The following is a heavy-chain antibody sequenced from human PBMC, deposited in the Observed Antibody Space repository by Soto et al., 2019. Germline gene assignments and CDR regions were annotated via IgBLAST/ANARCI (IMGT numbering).Heavy chain of an antibody. J-gene: IGHJ4*02. CDR1: GFAFSDYY. Sequence: QVQLVESGGGLVKPGGSLRLSCAACGFAFSDYYMSWVRQAPGKGLEWVSYISSSTFYTNYADSVKGRFTISRDNAKNSLYLQMNSLRAEDTAVYYCATDDSSVLEYFDYWGQGILVTVSS. V-gene: IGHV3-11*06. CDR3: ATDDSSVLEYFDY. CDR2: ISSSTFYT. D-gene: IGHD3-22*01.